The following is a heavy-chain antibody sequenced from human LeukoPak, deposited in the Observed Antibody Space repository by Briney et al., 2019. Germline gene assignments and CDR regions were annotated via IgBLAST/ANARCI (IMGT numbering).Heavy chain of an antibody. CDR3: ARQVIFWSGYYIYYYYIDV. V-gene: IGHV4-39*01. D-gene: IGHD3-3*01. CDR1: GGSISSSTYY. Sequence: SETLSLTCTVSGGSISSSTYYWGWIRQPPGKGLEWIGSIYYSGNTYYNSSLESRVTISVDTSKKQFSLKLSSVTAADTAVYYCARQVIFWSGYYIYYYYIDVWGKGTTVTVSS. CDR2: IYYSGNT. J-gene: IGHJ6*03.